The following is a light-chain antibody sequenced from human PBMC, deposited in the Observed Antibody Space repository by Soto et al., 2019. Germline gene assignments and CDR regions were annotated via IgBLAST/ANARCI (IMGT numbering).Light chain of an antibody. CDR3: QQYGRGVT. CDR2: GAS. Sequence: EMVLPQCPGTLSLSPGERATLSCRASQSVSSSYLAWYQQKPGQAPRLLIEGASSRATGIPDRFRGSGSGTDFTLTISRLEPEDFAVYYCQQYGRGVTFGGGTKVEIK. J-gene: IGKJ4*01. CDR1: QSVSSSY. V-gene: IGKV3-20*01.